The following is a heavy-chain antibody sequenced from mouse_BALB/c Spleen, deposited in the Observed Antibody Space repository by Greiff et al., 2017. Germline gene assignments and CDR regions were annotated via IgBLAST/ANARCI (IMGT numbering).Heavy chain of an antibody. V-gene: IGHV3-2*02. D-gene: IGHD1-1*01. Sequence: EVKVEESGPGLVKPSQSLSLTCTVTGYSITSDYAWNWIRQFPGNKLEWMGYISYSGSTSYNPSLKSRISITRDTSKNQFFLQLNSVTTEDTATYYCARSYYYGSSQAWFAYWGQGTLVTVSA. CDR1: GYSITSDYA. CDR3: ARSYYYGSSQAWFAY. CDR2: ISYSGST. J-gene: IGHJ3*01.